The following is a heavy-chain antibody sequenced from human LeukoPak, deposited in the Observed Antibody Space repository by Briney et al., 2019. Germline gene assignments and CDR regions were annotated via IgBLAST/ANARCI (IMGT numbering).Heavy chain of an antibody. V-gene: IGHV3-48*03. CDR2: ISSSGSTI. J-gene: IGHJ6*04. CDR3: AELGITMIGGV. CDR1: GFTFSSYE. Sequence: GGSLRLSCTASGFTFSSYEMNWVRQAPGKGLEWGSYISSSGSTIYYADSVKGRFTISRDNAKNSLYLQMNSLRAEDTAIYYCAELGITMIGGVWGKGTTVTISS. D-gene: IGHD3-10*02.